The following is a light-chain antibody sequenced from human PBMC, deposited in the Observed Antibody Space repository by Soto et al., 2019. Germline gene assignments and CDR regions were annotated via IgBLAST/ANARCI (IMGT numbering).Light chain of an antibody. V-gene: IGKV2D-29*02. CDR1: ESLLHIAGETF. Sequence: MTQTPLYLSVVPGQPASISCKSSESLLHIAGETFLFWYLQKPGQSPQLLIYEVSTRVTGVPDRFSGSGSGTDFTLEISRVETDDVGIYYCMQSTQLPPTFGQGTRLEIK. CDR2: EVS. CDR3: MQSTQLPPT. J-gene: IGKJ5*01.